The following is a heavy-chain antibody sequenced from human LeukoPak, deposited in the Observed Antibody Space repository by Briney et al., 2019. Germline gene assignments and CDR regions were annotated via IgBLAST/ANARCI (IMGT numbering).Heavy chain of an antibody. V-gene: IGHV1-2*02. CDR3: AREGNGLLSKDFDY. CDR1: GFTFTDYY. Sequence: GASVKVSCKSSGFTFTDYYIHWVRQAPGQGPEWIGYIGPHSSATSSPQEFQGRVTMTRDTSMSTAYMELTRLTSDDTAVYYCAREGNGLLSKDFDYWGQGTLVTVSS. J-gene: IGHJ4*02. CDR2: IGPHSSAT. D-gene: IGHD2/OR15-2a*01.